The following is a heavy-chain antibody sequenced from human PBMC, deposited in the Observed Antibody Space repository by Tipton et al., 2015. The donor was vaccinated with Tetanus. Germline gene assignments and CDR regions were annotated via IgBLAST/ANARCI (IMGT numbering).Heavy chain of an antibody. V-gene: IGHV1-69*01. Sequence: QSGPEVKKPGSSVKVSCKASGGTFSSYAISWVRQAPGQGLEWMGGIIPIFGTATYAQKFQGRVTITADESTSTAYMELSSLRSEDTAVYYCASRSDSSGYYYFDYWGQGTLVTVSS. CDR3: ASRSDSSGYYYFDY. J-gene: IGHJ4*02. CDR2: IIPIFGTA. D-gene: IGHD3-22*01. CDR1: GGTFSSYA.